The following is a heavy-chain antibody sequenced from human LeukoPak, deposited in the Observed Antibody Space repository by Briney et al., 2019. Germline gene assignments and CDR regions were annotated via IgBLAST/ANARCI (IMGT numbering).Heavy chain of an antibody. CDR1: GYTFTFYY. CDR2: INPSGENT. D-gene: IGHD2-15*01. J-gene: IGHJ4*02. V-gene: IGHV1-46*01. Sequence: ASVEVSCKASGYTFTFYYIHWVRQAPGQGLEWMGIINPSGENTNYAQRFQGRVNMTRDMSTSTVYMELSSLRSEDTAVYFCAREGYCSGVSCYSVDYWGQGTLVTVSS. CDR3: AREGYCSGVSCYSVDY.